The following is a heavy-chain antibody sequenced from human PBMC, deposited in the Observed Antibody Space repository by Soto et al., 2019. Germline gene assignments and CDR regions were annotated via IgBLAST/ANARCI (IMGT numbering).Heavy chain of an antibody. J-gene: IGHJ6*02. CDR1: GFTFGDYA. CDR2: IRSKAYGATT. V-gene: IGHV3-49*04. CDR3: TRVSGYYDSSGERGYYYGMDV. D-gene: IGHD3-22*01. Sequence: PGGSLRLSXTASGFTFGDYAMSWVRQAPGKGLEWVGFIRSKAYGATTEYAASVKGRFTISRDDSKSIAYLKMNSLKTEDTAVYYCTRVSGYYDSSGERGYYYGMDVWGQGTTVTVSS.